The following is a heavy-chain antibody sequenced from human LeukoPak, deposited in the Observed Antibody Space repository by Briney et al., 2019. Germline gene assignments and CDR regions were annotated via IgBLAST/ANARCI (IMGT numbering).Heavy chain of an antibody. J-gene: IGHJ6*02. CDR2: IKQDGSEK. CDR3: ARAYDHFWSAYYRDYGMDV. Sequence: GGSLRLSCAASGFTFSSYWMSWVRQAPGKGLEWVANIKQDGSEKYYVDSVKGRFTISRDNARNSVYLQTNSLRAEDTAVYYCARAYDHFWSAYYRDYGMDVWGQGTAVTVS. V-gene: IGHV3-7*01. D-gene: IGHD3-3*01. CDR1: GFTFSSYW.